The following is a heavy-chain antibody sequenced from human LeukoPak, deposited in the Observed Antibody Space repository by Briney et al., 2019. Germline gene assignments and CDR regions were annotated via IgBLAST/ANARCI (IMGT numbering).Heavy chain of an antibody. J-gene: IGHJ6*03. CDR1: GGSISSSNYY. Sequence: SETLSLTCTVSGGSISSSNYYWGWIRQPPGKGLDWIGSIYYSRSTYDNPSLNSRVTISVDTSKNQFSLKLSSVTAADTAVYYCARHESDHHYDFWSGPHYYYYMDVWGKGTTVTVSS. CDR2: IYYSRST. D-gene: IGHD3-3*01. V-gene: IGHV4-39*01. CDR3: ARHESDHHYDFWSGPHYYYYMDV.